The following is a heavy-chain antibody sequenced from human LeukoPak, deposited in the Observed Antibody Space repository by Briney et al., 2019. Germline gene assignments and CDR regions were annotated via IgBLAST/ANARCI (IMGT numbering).Heavy chain of an antibody. D-gene: IGHD3-3*01. CDR3: ASDEARGYDFRPQDH. Sequence: GGSLRLSCAASGFSLRDYSMDWVRQAPGKGLEWGSSISSSSRYTFYVDSVKGRFTISRDNAKNSLYLQMNSLRVEDTAVYYCASDEARGYDFRPQDHWGQGTLVSVSS. J-gene: IGHJ4*02. V-gene: IGHV3-21*01. CDR2: ISSSSRYT. CDR1: GFSLRDYS.